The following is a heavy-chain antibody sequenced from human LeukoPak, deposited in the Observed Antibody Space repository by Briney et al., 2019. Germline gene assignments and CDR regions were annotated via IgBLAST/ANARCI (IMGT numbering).Heavy chain of an antibody. CDR1: GFTFSTYV. CDR3: ATTPGAYYYYHMDV. D-gene: IGHD3-10*01. CDR2: ILGSGGGT. J-gene: IGHJ6*02. Sequence: GGSLRLSCAASGFTFSTYVMTWVRQASGKGLEWVSAILGSGGGTYYTDSVKGRFTISRDNSKNTLYLQMNSLRAEDTAVYYCATTPGAYYYYHMDVWGQGTTVTVSS. V-gene: IGHV3-23*01.